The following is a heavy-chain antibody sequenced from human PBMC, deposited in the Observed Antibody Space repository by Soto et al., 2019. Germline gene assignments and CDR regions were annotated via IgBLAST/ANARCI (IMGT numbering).Heavy chain of an antibody. CDR1: GYTLNEVA. V-gene: IGHV1-24*01. CDR2: FDPDEAET. J-gene: IGHJ5*02. CDR3: TTSHGDYNFDH. Sequence: QVPLVQYGAEVKKPGASVKVSCKVSGYTLNEVAMHWVRQAPGKGLEWLGGFDPDEAETIYAQHFQGRVTMTEDTSTDTVYMELSSLRAEDTALYFCTTSHGDYNFDHWGQGTLVTVSS. D-gene: IGHD4-17*01.